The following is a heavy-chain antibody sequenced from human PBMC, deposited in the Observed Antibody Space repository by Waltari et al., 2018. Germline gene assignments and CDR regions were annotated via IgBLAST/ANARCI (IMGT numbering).Heavy chain of an antibody. V-gene: IGHV3-9*01. Sequence: EVQLVESGGGLVQPGRSLRLSCAASGFDFYDYGMHWVRQVPGKGLEWVSVVSWSGATVGYADSVNGRFAISRDNAKNSLYLQMNSLRVEDTAFYYCAASRGVYWYFDFWGRGTLVSVSS. J-gene: IGHJ2*01. CDR2: VSWSGATV. CDR3: AASRGVYWYFDF. D-gene: IGHD3-16*01. CDR1: GFDFYDYG.